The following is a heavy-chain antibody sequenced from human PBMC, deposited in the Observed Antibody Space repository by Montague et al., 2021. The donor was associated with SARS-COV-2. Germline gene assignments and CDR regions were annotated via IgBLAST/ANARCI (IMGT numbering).Heavy chain of an antibody. Sequence: SETLSLTCTVSGGSISNYYWGWTRQPPGRGLEWIGYIYYSGSTDYSPSLKSRVTISLDTSKNQFSLKVTSVTAADTAVYYCARGGGYYNYGLDVWGPGTTVTVSS. CDR2: IYYSGST. CDR1: GGSISNYY. D-gene: IGHD3-22*01. CDR3: ARGGGYYNYGLDV. V-gene: IGHV4-59*01. J-gene: IGHJ6*02.